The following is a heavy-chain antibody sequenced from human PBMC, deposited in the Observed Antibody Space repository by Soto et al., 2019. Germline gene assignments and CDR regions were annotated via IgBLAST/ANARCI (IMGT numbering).Heavy chain of an antibody. CDR2: IYYSGST. Sequence: QVQLQESGPGLVKPSQTLSLTCTVSGGSISSGGYYWSWIRQHPGKGLEWIGYIYYSGSTYYNPSLRSRVTISVDTSKNQFSLKLSSVTAADTAVYYCARVTEVAADEDGMDVWGQGTTVTDSS. J-gene: IGHJ6*02. CDR3: ARVTEVAADEDGMDV. CDR1: GGSISSGGYY. V-gene: IGHV4-31*03. D-gene: IGHD6-13*01.